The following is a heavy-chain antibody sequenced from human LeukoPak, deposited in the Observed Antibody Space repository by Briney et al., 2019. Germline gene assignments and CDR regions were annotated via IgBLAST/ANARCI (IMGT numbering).Heavy chain of an antibody. CDR1: GFTFSSYA. CDR2: ISYDGSNK. Sequence: GRSLRLSCAASGFTFSSYAMHWVRQAPGKGLEWVAVISYDGSNKYCADSVKGRFTISRDNSKNTLYLQMNSLRAEDTAVYYCARDSAYYDSSGYPLKYYFDYWGQGTLVTVSS. D-gene: IGHD3-22*01. V-gene: IGHV3-30*04. J-gene: IGHJ4*02. CDR3: ARDSAYYDSSGYPLKYYFDY.